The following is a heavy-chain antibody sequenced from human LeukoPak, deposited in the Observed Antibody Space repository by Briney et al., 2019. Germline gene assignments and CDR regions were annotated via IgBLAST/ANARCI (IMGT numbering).Heavy chain of an antibody. V-gene: IGHV3-72*01. CDR3: AKSVAIYFYYGLDV. CDR1: GFTFSDHY. J-gene: IGHJ6*02. CDR2: SRNKANSYTT. D-gene: IGHD3-3*01. Sequence: GGSLRLSCAASGFTFSDHYIDWVRQAPGKGLQWVGRSRNKANSYTTEYAASVKGRFIISRDDSESSLYLQMNSLRAEDTAPYYCAKSVAIYFYYGLDVWGQGTTVTVSS.